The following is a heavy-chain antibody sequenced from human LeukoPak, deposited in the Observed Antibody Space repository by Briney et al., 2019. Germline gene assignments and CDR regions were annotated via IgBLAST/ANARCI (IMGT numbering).Heavy chain of an antibody. D-gene: IGHD6-19*01. CDR3: ARVAGSIDY. Sequence: ASVKISCKTSGYTFTTYDINWVRQATGQGLEWMGWMNPNSGYTGYAQKFQGRVTITRDTSISTAYMELSSLRSEDTAVYYCARVAGSIDYWGQGTQVTVSS. CDR1: GYTFTTYD. J-gene: IGHJ4*02. V-gene: IGHV1-8*03. CDR2: MNPNSGYT.